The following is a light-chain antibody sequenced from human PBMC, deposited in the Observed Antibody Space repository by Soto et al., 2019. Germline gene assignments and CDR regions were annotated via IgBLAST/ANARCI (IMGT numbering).Light chain of an antibody. CDR2: GAS. CDR1: QSVSSSY. J-gene: IGKJ3*01. CDR3: QHRSSWPFT. Sequence: EIVLTQSPGTLSLSPGERATLSCRASQSVSSSYLAWYQQKPGQAPRLLIFGASSRATGIPDRFSGSGSGTDFTLAISSLEPEDFAVYYCQHRSSWPFTFGPGTKVDIK. V-gene: IGKV3D-20*02.